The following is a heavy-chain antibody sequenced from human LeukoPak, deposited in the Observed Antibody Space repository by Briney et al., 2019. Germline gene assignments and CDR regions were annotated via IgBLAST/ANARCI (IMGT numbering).Heavy chain of an antibody. CDR2: TGSTGVST. CDR1: GFTFSSYA. J-gene: IGHJ4*02. CDR3: AKAVGSGPYSSFDY. Sequence: GGSLRLSCAASGFTFSSYAMNWVRQAPGKGLEWVSGTGSTGVSTFYADSVKGRFTVSRDNSKNTLSLQMNSLRAEDTAVYYCAKAVGSGPYSSFDYWGQGTLVTVSS. D-gene: IGHD2-15*01. V-gene: IGHV3-23*01.